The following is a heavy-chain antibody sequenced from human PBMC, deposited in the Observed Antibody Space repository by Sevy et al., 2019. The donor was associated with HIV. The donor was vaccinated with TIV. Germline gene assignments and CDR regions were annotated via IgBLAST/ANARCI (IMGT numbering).Heavy chain of an antibody. J-gene: IGHJ3*02. V-gene: IGHV1-46*01. CDR1: GYTFTSYY. CDR2: INPSGGST. CDR3: ARVRSRDGYLDAFDI. Sequence: ASVKVSCKASGYTFTSYYMHWVRQAPGQGLEWMGIINPSGGSTSYAQKFQGRVTMTRDTSTSTVYMELSSLGSEDMAVYYCARVRSRDGYLDAFDIWGQGTMVTVSS. D-gene: IGHD5-12*01.